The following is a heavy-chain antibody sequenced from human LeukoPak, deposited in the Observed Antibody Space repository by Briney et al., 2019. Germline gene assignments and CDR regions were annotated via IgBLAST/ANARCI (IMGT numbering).Heavy chain of an antibody. CDR3: ARLLDDDGVDP. V-gene: IGHV5-51*01. CDR2: IYPGDSDT. Sequence: RPGESLKISCKVSGYNFITYWIGWVRQMPGKGLEWMGTIYPGDSDTRYSPSFQGQATISADKSISTAYLQWSSLKASDTAMYYCARLLDDDGVDPWGQGTLVTVSS. CDR1: GYNFITYW. D-gene: IGHD2/OR15-2a*01. J-gene: IGHJ5*02.